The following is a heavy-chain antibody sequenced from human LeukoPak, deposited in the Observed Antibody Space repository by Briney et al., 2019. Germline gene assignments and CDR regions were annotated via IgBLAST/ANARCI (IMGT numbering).Heavy chain of an antibody. CDR1: GGTFSSYA. J-gene: IGHJ3*02. CDR3: ARLRAGPYAFDI. V-gene: IGHV1-69*04. CDR2: IIPILGIA. Sequence: GASVKVSCKASGGTFSSYAISWVRQAPGQGLEWMGRIIPILGIANYAQKFQGRVTITADKSTSTAYMELSSLRSEDTAVYYSARLRAGPYAFDIWGQGTMVTVSS.